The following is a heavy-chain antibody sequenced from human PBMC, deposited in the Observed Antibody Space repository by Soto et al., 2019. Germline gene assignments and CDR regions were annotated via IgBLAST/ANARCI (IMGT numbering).Heavy chain of an antibody. J-gene: IGHJ5*02. CDR2: IYFSGTT. V-gene: IGHV4-31*03. CDR1: GGSIISGDYY. D-gene: IGHD3-22*01. Sequence: SETLSLTCTASGGSIISGDYYWIWIRQHPGKGLEWIGTIYFSGTTYYNPSLKSRVTISVDTSKSQFSLKLSSVTAADTAVYYCARRDRSGFSYWLDTWGQGTLVTVSS. CDR3: ARRDRSGFSYWLDT.